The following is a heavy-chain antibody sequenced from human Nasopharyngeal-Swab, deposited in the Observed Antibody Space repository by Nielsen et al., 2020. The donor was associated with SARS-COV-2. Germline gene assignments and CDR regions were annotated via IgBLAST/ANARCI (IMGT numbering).Heavy chain of an antibody. J-gene: IGHJ5*02. V-gene: IGHV1-46*01. CDR1: GYTFTSYY. Sequence: ASVKVSCKASGYTFTSYYMHWVRQAPGQGLEWMGIINPSGGSTSYAQKFQGRVTMTRDTSTSTVYMELSSLRSDDTAVYYCARGVGFLEWSADNWLDPWGQGTPVTVSS. CDR2: INPSGGST. CDR3: ARGVGFLEWSADNWLDP. D-gene: IGHD3-3*01.